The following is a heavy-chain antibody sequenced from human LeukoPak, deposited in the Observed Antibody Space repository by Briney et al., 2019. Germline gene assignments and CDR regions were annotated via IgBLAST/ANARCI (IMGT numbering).Heavy chain of an antibody. J-gene: IGHJ4*02. CDR3: ARQGSSSWYSHDY. V-gene: IGHV5-51*01. Sequence: GESLKISCKGSGYSFTSYWIGWVRQMPGKGLEWIGIIYPGDSDTRYSPSFQGQVTISADKSISTAYLQWSSLKASDTAMYDWARQGSSSWYSHDYWGQGTLVTVSS. D-gene: IGHD6-13*01. CDR1: GYSFTSYW. CDR2: IYPGDSDT.